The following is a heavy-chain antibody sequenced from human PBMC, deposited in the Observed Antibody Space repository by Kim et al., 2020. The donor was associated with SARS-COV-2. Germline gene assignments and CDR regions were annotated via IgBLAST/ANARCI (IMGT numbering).Heavy chain of an antibody. Sequence: ASVKVSCKASGYSFSSYYMHWVRQAPGQGLEWMGLINLSGDRKTYAQNVKGRVTMTRDTSTSTLYMDLSSLRSEDTAVYYCVRGGQYYNMDVCGQGTTVIVSS. CDR3: VRGGQYYNMDV. D-gene: IGHD3-16*01. V-gene: IGHV1-46*01. CDR1: GYSFSSYY. J-gene: IGHJ6*02. CDR2: INLSGDRK.